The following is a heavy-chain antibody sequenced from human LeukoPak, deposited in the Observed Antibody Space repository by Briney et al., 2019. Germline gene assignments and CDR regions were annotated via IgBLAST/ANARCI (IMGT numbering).Heavy chain of an antibody. D-gene: IGHD3-10*01. J-gene: IGHJ4*02. CDR3: ARGRGYYGSGSYYSKYSRYYFDY. CDR1: GGSISSSSYS. CDR2: IHYSGST. V-gene: IGHV4-39*01. Sequence: SETLSLTCTVSGGSISSSSYSWGWIRQPPGKGLEWIGSIHYSGSTYYNPSLKSRVTISVDTSKNQFSLKLSSVTAADTAVYYCARGRGYYGSGSYYSKYSRYYFDYWGQGTLVTVSS.